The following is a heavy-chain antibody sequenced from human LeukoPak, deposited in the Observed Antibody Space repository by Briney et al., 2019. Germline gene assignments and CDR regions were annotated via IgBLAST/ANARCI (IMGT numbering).Heavy chain of an antibody. D-gene: IGHD1-1*01. CDR2: INTYNGNT. V-gene: IGHV1-18*01. CDR1: GYTFTSYG. Sequence: ASVKVSCKASGYTFTSYGITWVRRAPGQGLEWMGWINTYNGNTNYVQKLQGRVTITRDTSASTAYMELSSLRSEDTAVYYCARDPCSGTTCPFDYWGQGTLVTVSS. J-gene: IGHJ4*02. CDR3: ARDPCSGTTCPFDY.